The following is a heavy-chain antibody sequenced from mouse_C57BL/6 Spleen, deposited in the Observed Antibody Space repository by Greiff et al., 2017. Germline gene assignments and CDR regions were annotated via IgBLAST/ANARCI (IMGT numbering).Heavy chain of an antibody. CDR2: INPNNGGT. V-gene: IGHV1-26*01. Sequence: EVQLQQSGPELVKPGASVKISCKASGYTFTDYYMNWVKQSHGKSLEWIGDINPNNGGTSYNQKFKGKATLTVDKSSSTAYMELRSLTSEDSAVYYCARTDGSPPWYFDVWGTGTTVTVSS. J-gene: IGHJ1*03. CDR3: ARTDGSPPWYFDV. CDR1: GYTFTDYY. D-gene: IGHD1-1*01.